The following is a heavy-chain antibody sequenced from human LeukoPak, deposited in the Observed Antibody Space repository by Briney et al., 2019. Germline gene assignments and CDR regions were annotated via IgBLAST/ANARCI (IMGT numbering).Heavy chain of an antibody. CDR1: GGSISSYY. Sequence: SETLSLTCTVSGGSISSYYWSWIRHHPGKGLEWIGCIYDSGNSYYNPSLESRVTISVDTAKNQISLKLTSVTAADTAVYYCARDLPMIGTSDSFDMWGQGTMVTVSS. D-gene: IGHD1-7*01. CDR2: IYDSGNS. J-gene: IGHJ3*02. V-gene: IGHV4-59*06. CDR3: ARDLPMIGTSDSFDM.